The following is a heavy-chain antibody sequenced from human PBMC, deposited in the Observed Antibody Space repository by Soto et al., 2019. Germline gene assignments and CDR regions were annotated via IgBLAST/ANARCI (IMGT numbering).Heavy chain of an antibody. D-gene: IGHD3-16*01. CDR3: AKDGNRIMITFGGVYFDY. CDR1: GFTFSSYA. J-gene: IGHJ4*02. V-gene: IGHV3-23*01. Sequence: GGSLRLSCAASGFTFSSYAMSWVRQAPGKGLEWVSAISGSGGSTYYADSVKGRFTISRDNSKNTLYLQMNSLRAEDTAVYYCAKDGNRIMITFGGVYFDYWGQGTLVTVSS. CDR2: ISGSGGST.